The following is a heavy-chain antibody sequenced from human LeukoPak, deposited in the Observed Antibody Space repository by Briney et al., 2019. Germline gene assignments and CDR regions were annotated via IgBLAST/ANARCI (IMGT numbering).Heavy chain of an antibody. CDR3: ARDALPTYVDTAMAYYFDY. D-gene: IGHD5-18*01. CDR1: GFTFSSYA. V-gene: IGHV3-23*01. Sequence: GGSLRLSCAASGFTFSSYAMSWVRQAPGKGLEWVSGISGSGSSTYYADSVKGRFTISRDNAKNSLYLQMSSLRAEDTALYYCARDALPTYVDTAMAYYFDYWGQGTLVTVSS. CDR2: ISGSGSST. J-gene: IGHJ4*02.